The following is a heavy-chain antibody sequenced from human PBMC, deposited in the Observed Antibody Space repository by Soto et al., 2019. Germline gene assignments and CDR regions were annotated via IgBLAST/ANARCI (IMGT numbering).Heavy chain of an antibody. V-gene: IGHV4-30-2*01. J-gene: IGHJ5*02. D-gene: IGHD3-22*01. CDR1: GGSISSGGYS. Sequence: SETLSLTCAVPGGSISSGGYSWSWIRQPPGKGLEWIGYIYHSGSTYYNPSLKSRVTISVDRSKNQFSLKLSSVTAADTAVYYCAGERSGYGTRNWFDPWGQGTLVTVSS. CDR2: IYHSGST. CDR3: AGERSGYGTRNWFDP.